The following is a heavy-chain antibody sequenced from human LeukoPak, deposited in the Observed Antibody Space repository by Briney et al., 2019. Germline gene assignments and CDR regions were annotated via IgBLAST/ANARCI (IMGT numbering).Heavy chain of an antibody. CDR3: ARWGKYGSGNY. V-gene: IGHV4-59*12. CDR2: IYHSGST. J-gene: IGHJ4*02. D-gene: IGHD3-10*01. Sequence: SETLSLTCTVSGGSISNYYWSWIRQPPGKGLEWIGNIYHSGSTNYNPSLKSRVTISVDRSKNQFSLKLSSVTAADTVVYYCARWGKYGSGNYWGQGTLVTVSS. CDR1: GGSISNYY.